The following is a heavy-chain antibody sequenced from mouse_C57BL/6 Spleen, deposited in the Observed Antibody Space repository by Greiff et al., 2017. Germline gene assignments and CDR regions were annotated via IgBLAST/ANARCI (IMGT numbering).Heavy chain of an antibody. D-gene: IGHD1-1*01. V-gene: IGHV1-15*01. CDR2: IDPETGGT. Sequence: VQLQQSGAELVRPGASVTLSCKASGYTFTDYEMHWVKQTPVHGLEWIGAIDPETGGTAYNQKFKGKAILTADKSSSTAYMELRSLTSEDSAVYYCTGITTVVATGYWGQGTTLSVSS. CDR1: GYTFTDYE. J-gene: IGHJ2*01. CDR3: TGITTVVATGY.